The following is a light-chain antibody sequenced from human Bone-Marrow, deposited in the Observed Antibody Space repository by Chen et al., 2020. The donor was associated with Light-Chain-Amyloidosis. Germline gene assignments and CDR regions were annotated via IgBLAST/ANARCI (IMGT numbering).Light chain of an antibody. CDR1: SGSIATNY. Sequence: NFMLTQPXSVSAXPGKTVIISCTRSSGSIATNYGQWYHQRPGSCPTTVIYEDDKTPSGVPDRXXGSXDRSSNSASLTISGLKTEDEADYYCQSYQGSSQGVFGGGTKLTVL. J-gene: IGLJ3*02. CDR2: EDD. V-gene: IGLV6-57*01. CDR3: QSYQGSSQGV.